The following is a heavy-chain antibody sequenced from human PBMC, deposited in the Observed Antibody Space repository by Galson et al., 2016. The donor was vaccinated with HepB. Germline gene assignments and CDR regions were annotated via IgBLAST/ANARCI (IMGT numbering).Heavy chain of an antibody. CDR2: IIPLFGTT. Sequence: SVKVSCKASGGTLSSYTISWVRQAPGQGLEWMGGIIPLFGTTNYAQNFQGRVTITADEFTTTACMELSSLRSEDTALYYCATNSIYGSGSYYKTPSVWGQGTTVTVSS. CDR3: ATNSIYGSGSYYKTPSV. V-gene: IGHV1-69*13. D-gene: IGHD3-10*01. J-gene: IGHJ6*02. CDR1: GGTLSSYT.